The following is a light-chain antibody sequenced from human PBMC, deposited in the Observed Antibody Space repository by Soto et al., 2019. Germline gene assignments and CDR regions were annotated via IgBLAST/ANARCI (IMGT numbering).Light chain of an antibody. CDR3: AAWDDSLNGYV. CDR2: SNN. Sequence: QSALTQPPSASGTPGQRVTISCSGSSSNIGSNTANWYHQLPGTAPKLLIYSNNQRPSGVPDRFSGSKSGTSASLAIRGLQSEDEADYYCAAWDDSLNGYVFGSGTKLTVL. J-gene: IGLJ1*01. CDR1: SSNIGSNT. V-gene: IGLV1-44*01.